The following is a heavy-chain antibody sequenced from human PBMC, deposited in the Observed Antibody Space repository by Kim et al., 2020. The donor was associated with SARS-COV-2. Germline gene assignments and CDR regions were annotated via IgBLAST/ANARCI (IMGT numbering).Heavy chain of an antibody. Sequence: GESLKISCKGSGYSFTSYWIGWVRQMPGKGLEWMGIIYPGDSDTRYSPSFQGQVTISADKSISTAYLQWSSLKASDTAMYYCARQRFPNYDSSGTPWHFQHWGQGTLVTVSS. V-gene: IGHV5-51*01. CDR1: GYSFTSYW. CDR2: IYPGDSDT. D-gene: IGHD3-22*01. J-gene: IGHJ1*01. CDR3: ARQRFPNYDSSGTPWHFQH.